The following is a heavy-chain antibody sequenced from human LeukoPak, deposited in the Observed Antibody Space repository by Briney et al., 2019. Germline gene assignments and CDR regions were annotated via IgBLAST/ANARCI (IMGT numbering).Heavy chain of an antibody. CDR1: GGTFSSYA. J-gene: IGHJ5*02. CDR2: IIPILGIA. D-gene: IGHD1-7*01. CDR3: ARDNYAGANWFDP. V-gene: IGHV1-69*04. Sequence: SVKVSCKASGGTFSSYAISWVRQAPGQGLEWMGRIIPILGIANYAQKFQGRVTITADKSTSAAYMELSSLRSEDTAVYYCARDNYAGANWFDPWGQGTLVTVSS.